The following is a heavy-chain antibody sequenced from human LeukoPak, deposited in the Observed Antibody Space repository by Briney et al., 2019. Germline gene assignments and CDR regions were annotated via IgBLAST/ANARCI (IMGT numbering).Heavy chain of an antibody. J-gene: IGHJ3*02. V-gene: IGHV4-59*08. CDR3: ARRNDFGI. CDR1: GGSISGDH. CDR2: IYYSGST. Sequence: SETLSLTCTVSGGSISGDHWNWIRQPPGKGLEWIGYIYYSGSTNYNPSLKSRVTISIDTSKNQFSLKLTSVTAADTAVYYCARRNDFGIWGQGAMVTVSS.